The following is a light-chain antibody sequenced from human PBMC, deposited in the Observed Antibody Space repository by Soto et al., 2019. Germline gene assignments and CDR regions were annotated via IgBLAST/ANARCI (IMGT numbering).Light chain of an antibody. CDR1: SSNIGAGYD. CDR3: QSYSSLSGSVV. J-gene: IGLJ2*01. CDR2: GNS. V-gene: IGLV1-40*01. Sequence: QLVLTQPPSVSGAPGQRVTISCTGSSSNIGAGYDVHWYQQLPGTAPKLLIYGNSNRPSGVPDRFSGSKSGTSASLAITGLQAEDEADYYCQSYSSLSGSVVFGGGTQLTVL.